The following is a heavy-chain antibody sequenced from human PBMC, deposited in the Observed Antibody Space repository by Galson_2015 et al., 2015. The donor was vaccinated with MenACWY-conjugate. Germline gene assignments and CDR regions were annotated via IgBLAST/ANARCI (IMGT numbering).Heavy chain of an antibody. Sequence: SLRLSCAASGFTFSSYAMSWVRQAPGKGLEWVSAISGSGGSTYYADSVKGRFTISRDNSKNTLYLQMNSLRAEDTAVYYCAKGGVRGGSGYYYEDYWGQGTLVTVSS. J-gene: IGHJ4*02. CDR3: AKGGVRGGSGYYYEDY. CDR2: ISGSGGST. D-gene: IGHD3-22*01. V-gene: IGHV3-23*01. CDR1: GFTFSSYA.